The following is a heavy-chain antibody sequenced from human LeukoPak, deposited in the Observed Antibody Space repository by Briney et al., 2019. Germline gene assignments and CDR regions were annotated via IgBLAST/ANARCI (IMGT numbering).Heavy chain of an antibody. CDR3: ATAAAGTDWFDP. CDR1: GYTLTELS. J-gene: IGHJ5*02. Sequence: ASVKVSCKLSGYTLTELSMHWVRQAPGNGLEWMGGFDPEDGETIYAQKFQGRVTMTEDTSTDTAYMELSSLRSEDTAVYYCATAAAGTDWFDPWGQGTLVTVSS. V-gene: IGHV1-24*01. D-gene: IGHD6-13*01. CDR2: FDPEDGET.